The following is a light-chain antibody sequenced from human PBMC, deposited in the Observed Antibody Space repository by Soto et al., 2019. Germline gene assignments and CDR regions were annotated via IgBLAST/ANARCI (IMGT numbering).Light chain of an antibody. CDR2: GAS. CDR3: QQYGSSPPYT. V-gene: IGKV3-20*01. J-gene: IGKJ2*01. Sequence: EIVLTQSPGTLSLSPGERATLSCMASQSVSSTYLAWYQQKPGQAPRLLLYGASSRATGIPDRFSGSGSGTDFTLTISRLEPEDFAVYYCQQYGSSPPYTFGQGTKLEIK. CDR1: QSVSSTY.